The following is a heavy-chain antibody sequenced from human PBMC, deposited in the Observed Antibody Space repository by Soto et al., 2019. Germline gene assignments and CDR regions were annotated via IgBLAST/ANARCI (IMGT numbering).Heavy chain of an antibody. CDR3: AKAGGYDSYYYYGVDV. V-gene: IGHV3-23*01. J-gene: IGHJ6*02. Sequence: VGSLRLSCAASGFTFSSYAMSWVRQVPGKGLEWVSVISGSGGSTNYADSVKGRFTISRDNSKNTLYLQMNSLRAEDTAVYYCAKAGGYDSYYYYGVDVWGQGTTVTVSS. D-gene: IGHD5-12*01. CDR1: GFTFSSYA. CDR2: ISGSGGST.